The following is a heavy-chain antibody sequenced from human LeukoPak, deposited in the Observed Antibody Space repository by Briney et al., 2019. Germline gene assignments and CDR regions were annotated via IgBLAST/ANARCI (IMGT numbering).Heavy chain of an antibody. CDR1: GFVFSDYY. CDR3: AGERGDSGYDYPTNNWFDP. J-gene: IGHJ5*02. Sequence: GESLRLSCAASGFVFSDYYMSWIRQAPGKGLEWVSYISSSGSPIYYAESVKGRFTISRDNAKKSLYLQMNSLRAEDTAVYYCAGERGDSGYDYPTNNWFDPWGQGTLVTVSS. V-gene: IGHV3-11*04. CDR2: ISSSGSPI. D-gene: IGHD5-12*01.